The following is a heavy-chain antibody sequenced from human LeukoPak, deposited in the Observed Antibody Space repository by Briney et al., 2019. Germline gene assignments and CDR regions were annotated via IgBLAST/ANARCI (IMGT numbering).Heavy chain of an antibody. V-gene: IGHV3-48*03. CDR2: ISSSGSSI. Sequence: PGGSLRLSCAASGFTFSSYEMNWVRQAPGKGLEWVSYISSSGSSIYYADSVKGRFTVSRDNAKNSLYLQMNSLRDEDTAVYYCARDFNWGLDYWGQGTLVTVSS. D-gene: IGHD7-27*01. CDR3: ARDFNWGLDY. CDR1: GFTFSSYE. J-gene: IGHJ4*02.